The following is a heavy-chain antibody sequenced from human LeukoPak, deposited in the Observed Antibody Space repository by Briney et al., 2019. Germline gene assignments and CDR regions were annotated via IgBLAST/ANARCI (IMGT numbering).Heavy chain of an antibody. J-gene: IGHJ6*02. D-gene: IGHD2-2*01. Sequence: GGSPRLSCAASGFTFSSYGMHWVRQAPGKGLEWVAVIWYDGSNKYYADSVKGRFTISRDNSKNTLYLQMNSLRAEDTSVYYCEKDAAPPMVVVPAATYYGMDVWGQGTTVTVSS. CDR3: EKDAAPPMVVVPAATYYGMDV. CDR1: GFTFSSYG. CDR2: IWYDGSNK. V-gene: IGHV3-33*06.